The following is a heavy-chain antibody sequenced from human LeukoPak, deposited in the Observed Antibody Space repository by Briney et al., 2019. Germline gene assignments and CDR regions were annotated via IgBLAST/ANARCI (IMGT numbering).Heavy chain of an antibody. V-gene: IGHV4-39*01. Sequence: PSETLSLTCTVSGGSISSSSYYWGWIRQPPGKGLEWIGSIYYSGSTYYNPSLKSRVTISVDTSKNQFSLKLSSVTAADTAVYYCARHQSGWYQGADYWGQGTLVTVSS. D-gene: IGHD6-19*01. J-gene: IGHJ4*02. CDR1: GGSISSSSYY. CDR3: ARHQSGWYQGADY. CDR2: IYYSGST.